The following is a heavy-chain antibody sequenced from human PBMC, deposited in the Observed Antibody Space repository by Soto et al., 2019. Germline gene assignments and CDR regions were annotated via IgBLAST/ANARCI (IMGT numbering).Heavy chain of an antibody. J-gene: IGHJ4*02. CDR3: ARDAGLSPFDY. V-gene: IGHV3-33*01. CDR2: IWDDGSNR. CDR1: GFNFRSYA. Sequence: QVQLVESGGGVVQPGRSLRLSCAASGFNFRSYAMHWVRQAPGKGLEWVAIIWDDGSNRYYADSVKGRFTISRDQSRNTVNLQMDSLSVEDTAVYYCARDAGLSPFDYWGPGTLVTVSS.